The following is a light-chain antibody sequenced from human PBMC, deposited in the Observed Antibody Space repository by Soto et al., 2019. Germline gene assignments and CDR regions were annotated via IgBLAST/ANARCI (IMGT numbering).Light chain of an antibody. CDR3: QHYYGFSRT. CDR2: HAS. Sequence: QMTHSPSTLTASIGDRVAVTCQASQSINIWVAWYQQKPGKAPMLLMYHASSLESGVRSRFSGSGDGTEFTLTISSLQPDDFATYYCQHYYGFSRTFGQGT. CDR1: QSINIW. J-gene: IGKJ1*01. V-gene: IGKV1-5*01.